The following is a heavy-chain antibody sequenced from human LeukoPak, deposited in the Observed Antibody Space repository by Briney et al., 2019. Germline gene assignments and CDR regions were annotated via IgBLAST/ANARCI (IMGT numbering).Heavy chain of an antibody. V-gene: IGHV3-30*03. J-gene: IGHJ5*02. CDR1: GFTFSSYG. CDR3: SRTYCGGDCYYNWFDP. CDR2: ISYDGSNK. D-gene: IGHD2-21*02. Sequence: PGGSLRLSCAASGFTFSSYGMHWVRQAPGKGLEWVAVISYDGSNKYYADSVKGRFTISRDNSKNTLYLQLNSLRAEDTAVYYCSRTYCGGDCYYNWFDPWGQGTLVTVSS.